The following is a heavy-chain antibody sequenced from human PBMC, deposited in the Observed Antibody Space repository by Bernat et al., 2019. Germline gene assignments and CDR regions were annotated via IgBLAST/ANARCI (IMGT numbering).Heavy chain of an antibody. D-gene: IGHD3-9*01. Sequence: EVQLLESGGGLVQPGGSLRLSCAASGFTFSNYAMTWVRQAAGRGLEWVSVFRGSGGATYYAESVKGRFTISSHNSNNALYVQMNSLRAEDTAVYYCAKATTLTGALIDYWGQGALVTVSS. V-gene: IGHV3-23*01. CDR3: AKATTLTGALIDY. CDR1: GFTFSNYA. CDR2: FRGSGGAT. J-gene: IGHJ4*02.